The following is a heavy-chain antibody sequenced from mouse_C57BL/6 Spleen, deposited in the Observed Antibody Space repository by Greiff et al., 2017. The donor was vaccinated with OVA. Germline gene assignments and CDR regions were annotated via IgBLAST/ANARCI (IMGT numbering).Heavy chain of an antibody. D-gene: IGHD1-1*01. Sequence: VQLQQSGAELVRPGASVKLSCTASGFNIKDYYMHWVKQRPEQGLEWIGWIDPENGDTEYASKFQGKATITADTSSNTAYLQLSSLTSEDTAVYYCTYYYYRYWGQGTTLTVSS. V-gene: IGHV14-4*01. J-gene: IGHJ2*01. CDR2: IDPENGDT. CDR1: GFNIKDYY. CDR3: TYYYYRY.